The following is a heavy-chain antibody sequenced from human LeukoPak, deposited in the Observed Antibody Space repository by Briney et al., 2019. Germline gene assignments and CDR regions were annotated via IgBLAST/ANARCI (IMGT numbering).Heavy chain of an antibody. CDR1: GFTFSSYA. CDR3: AKTFMRRYCSSTSCPGGDY. Sequence: GGSLRLSCAASGFTFSSYAMSWVRQAPGKGLEWVSAISGSGGSTYYADSVKGRFTISRDNSKNTLYLQMNSLRAEDTAVYYCAKTFMRRYCSSTSCPGGDYWGQGTLVTVSS. J-gene: IGHJ4*02. V-gene: IGHV3-23*01. CDR2: ISGSGGST. D-gene: IGHD2-2*01.